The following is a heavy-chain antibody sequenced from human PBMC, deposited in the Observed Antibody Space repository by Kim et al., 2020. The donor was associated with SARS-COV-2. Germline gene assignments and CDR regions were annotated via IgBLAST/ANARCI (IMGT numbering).Heavy chain of an antibody. J-gene: IGHJ6*02. CDR1: GDSITSEIYF. CDR3: ARVPRALYYERSSYPPVFMDV. Sequence: SETLSLTCSVSGDSITSEIYFWGWIRQSPEKGLEWIASISHSAVTYSNPSLKSRVTISVETSRSQFSLRLRSVTAADTATYYCARVPRALYYERSSYPPVFMDVWGQGTAVTVSS. D-gene: IGHD3-22*01. CDR2: ISHSAVT. V-gene: IGHV4-39*07.